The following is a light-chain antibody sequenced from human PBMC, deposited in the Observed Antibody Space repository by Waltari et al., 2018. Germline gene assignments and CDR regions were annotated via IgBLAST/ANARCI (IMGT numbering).Light chain of an antibody. Sequence: DIQMTQSPSSLSASVGDRVTITCRASPSISTFLNWYQQKEGRAPKLLIYAASTLQRGVPSRFSGSGAGSDFTLTISSLQPEDSATYHCQESVSTPKGTFGPGTKVEIK. CDR2: AAS. CDR1: PSISTF. J-gene: IGKJ3*01. V-gene: IGKV1-39*01. CDR3: QESVSTPKGT.